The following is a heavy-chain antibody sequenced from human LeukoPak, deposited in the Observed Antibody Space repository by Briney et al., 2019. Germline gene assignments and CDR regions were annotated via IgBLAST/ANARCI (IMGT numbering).Heavy chain of an antibody. J-gene: IGHJ6*02. CDR1: GFTFSSYA. D-gene: IGHD3-3*01. CDR2: ISYDGSNK. Sequence: GGSLRLSCAASGFTFSSYAMHWVRQAPGKGLEWVAVISYDGSNKYYADSVKGRFTISRDNSKNTLYLQMNSLRAEDTAVYYCAKELGDFWSGYYGMDVWGQGTTVTVSS. V-gene: IGHV3-30-3*01. CDR3: AKELGDFWSGYYGMDV.